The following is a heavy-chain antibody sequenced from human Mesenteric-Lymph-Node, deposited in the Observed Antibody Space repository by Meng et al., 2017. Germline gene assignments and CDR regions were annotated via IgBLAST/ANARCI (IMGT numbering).Heavy chain of an antibody. J-gene: IGHJ4*02. V-gene: IGHV4-4*02. D-gene: IGHD2-2*01. CDR2: IYHSGST. CDR1: GGSIRSSNW. CDR3: ASGRKYCSSTSCYGQFNY. Sequence: HVPLQESRPGLVKPSGTLPLTCAVLGGSIRSSNWWSWVRQPPEKGMEWIGEIYHSGSTNYNPSLKSRVTISVDKSKNQFSLKLSSVTAADTAVYYCASGRKYCSSTSCYGQFNYWGQGTLVTVSS.